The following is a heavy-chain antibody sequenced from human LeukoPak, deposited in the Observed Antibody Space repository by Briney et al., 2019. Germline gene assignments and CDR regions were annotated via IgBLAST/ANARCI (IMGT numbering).Heavy chain of an antibody. V-gene: IGHV5-51*01. CDR1: GYSFTSYW. CDR3: AAYYYDSSGLNWFDP. D-gene: IGHD3-22*01. CDR2: IYPGDSDT. Sequence: GESLKISCKGSGYSFTSYWIGWVRQMPGKGLEWMGIIYPGDSDTRYSPSFQGQVTISADKSISTAYLQWSSLKASDTAMYYCAAYYYDSSGLNWFDPWGQGTLVTVSS. J-gene: IGHJ5*02.